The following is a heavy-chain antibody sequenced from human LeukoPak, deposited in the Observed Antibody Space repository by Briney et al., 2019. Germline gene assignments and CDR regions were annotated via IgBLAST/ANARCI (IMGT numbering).Heavy chain of an antibody. D-gene: IGHD3-10*01. CDR3: AKAEGSGNQPFDY. V-gene: IGHV3-23*01. CDR1: GFTFDDYG. CDR2: ISGGGGTT. J-gene: IGHJ4*02. Sequence: GGSLRLSCAASGFTFDDYGMSGVRQAPGKGRQGVSFISGGGGTTYYADSVKGRFTVSRDNSKNTLYLQMSSLRAEDTAVYYCAKAEGSGNQPFDYWGQGTLVTVSS.